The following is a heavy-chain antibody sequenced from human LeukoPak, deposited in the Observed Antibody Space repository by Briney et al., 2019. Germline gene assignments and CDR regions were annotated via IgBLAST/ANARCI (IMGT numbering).Heavy chain of an antibody. J-gene: IGHJ4*02. V-gene: IGHV3-23*01. Sequence: GGSLRLSCAVSGITLSNYGMSWVRQAPGKGPEWVAGISDSGGSTNYADSVKGRFTISRDNPKNTLYLQMNSLRAEDTAVYFCARRGVVIRVILVGFHKEAFYFDSWGQGALVTVSS. CDR1: GITLSNYG. D-gene: IGHD3-22*01. CDR3: ARRGVVIRVILVGFHKEAFYFDS. CDR2: ISDSGGST.